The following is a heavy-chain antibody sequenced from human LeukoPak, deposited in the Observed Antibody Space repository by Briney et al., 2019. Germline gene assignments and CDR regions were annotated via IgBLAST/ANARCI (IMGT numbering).Heavy chain of an antibody. J-gene: IGHJ4*02. D-gene: IGHD3-10*01. V-gene: IGHV3-53*01. CDR1: GFTVRSNY. CDR3: AAKTVNMVRGVMS. CDR2: IYSGGST. Sequence: PGGSLRLSCAASGFTVRSNYMSWVRQAPGKGLEWVSVIYSGGSTYYADSVKGRFTISSDNSKNTLYLQMNGLRAEDTAVYYCAAKTVNMVRGVMSWGQGTLVTVSS.